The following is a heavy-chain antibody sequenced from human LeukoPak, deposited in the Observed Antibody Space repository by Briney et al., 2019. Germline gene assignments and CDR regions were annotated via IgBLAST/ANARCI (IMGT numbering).Heavy chain of an antibody. D-gene: IGHD3-3*01. Sequence: SVKVSCKASGGIFSNSAMSWVRQAPGQGLEWMGGIIPMFGTANYAQKFQGRVTITADESTSTAYMELSSLRSDDTAVYYCARDYDFWSGYSRHHYYYYMDVWGKGTTVTVSS. V-gene: IGHV1-69*13. CDR2: IIPMFGTA. J-gene: IGHJ6*03. CDR3: ARDYDFWSGYSRHHYYYYMDV. CDR1: GGIFSNSA.